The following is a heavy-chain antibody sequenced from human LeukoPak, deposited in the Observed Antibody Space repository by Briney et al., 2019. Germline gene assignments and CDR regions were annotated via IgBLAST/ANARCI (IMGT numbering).Heavy chain of an antibody. D-gene: IGHD2-2*01. CDR1: GFIFSNYW. J-gene: IGHJ4*02. CDR2: IKSKTDGGTT. Sequence: PGGSLRLSCAASGFIFSNYWMSWVRQAPGKGLEWVGRIKSKTDGGTTDYAAPVKGRFTISRDDSKNTLYLQMNSLKTEDTAVYYCTTDPHCSSTSCSFDYWGQGTLVTVSS. V-gene: IGHV3-15*01. CDR3: TTDPHCSSTSCSFDY.